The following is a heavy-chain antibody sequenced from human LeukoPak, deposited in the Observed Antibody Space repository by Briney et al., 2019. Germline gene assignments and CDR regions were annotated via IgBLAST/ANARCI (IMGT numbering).Heavy chain of an antibody. D-gene: IGHD6-6*01. CDR1: GYTFTSYD. J-gene: IGHJ4*02. CDR2: INPNSGGT. Sequence: ASVKVSCKASGYTFTSYDINWVRQAPGQGLEWMGWINPNSGGTNYAQKFQGRVTMTRDTSISTAYMELSRLRSDDTAVYYCARGGKAARPDNHFDYWGQGTLVTVSS. V-gene: IGHV1-2*02. CDR3: ARGGKAARPDNHFDY.